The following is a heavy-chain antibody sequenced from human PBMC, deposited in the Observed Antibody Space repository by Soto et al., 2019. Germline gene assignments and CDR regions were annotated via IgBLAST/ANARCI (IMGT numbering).Heavy chain of an antibody. J-gene: IGHJ6*02. CDR1: GFSISSSD. CDR3: TRDRQIYRFYYYGMDV. Sequence: EVQLVESGGGLVQPGGSLKLSCVASGFSISSSDMHWVRQVMGKGPEWVSTLGTSGDTFYSGSVKGRFTISREDAKNSFQLQMNNLRAEDSAVYYCTRDRQIYRFYYYGMDVWGQGTAVTVS. D-gene: IGHD3-3*01. CDR2: LGTSGDT. V-gene: IGHV3-13*01.